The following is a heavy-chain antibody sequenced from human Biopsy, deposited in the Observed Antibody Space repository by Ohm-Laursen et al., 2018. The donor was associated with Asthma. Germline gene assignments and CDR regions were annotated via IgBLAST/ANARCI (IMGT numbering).Heavy chain of an antibody. V-gene: IGHV4-34*01. CDR1: GGSFSGYY. Sequence: SETLSLTWAVYGGSFSGYYWSWIRQPPGKGLEWIGEINHSGSTNYNPSLKSRVTISVDTSKNQFSLKLSSVTAADTAVYYYARAGQCSSTSCYNPGWFDPWGQGTLVTVSS. D-gene: IGHD2-2*01. CDR2: INHSGST. CDR3: ARAGQCSSTSCYNPGWFDP. J-gene: IGHJ5*02.